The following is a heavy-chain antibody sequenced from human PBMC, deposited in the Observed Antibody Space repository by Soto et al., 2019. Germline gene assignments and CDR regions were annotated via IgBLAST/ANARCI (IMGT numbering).Heavy chain of an antibody. CDR3: ARDGTTIPNWFDP. Sequence: SVKVSCKASGGTFSSYAISWVRQAPGQGLEWMGGIIPIFGTANYAQKFQGRVTITADESTSTAYMELSGLRSEDTAVYYCARDGTTIPNWFDPWGQGTLVTVSS. J-gene: IGHJ5*02. CDR2: IIPIFGTA. D-gene: IGHD1-1*01. V-gene: IGHV1-69*13. CDR1: GGTFSSYA.